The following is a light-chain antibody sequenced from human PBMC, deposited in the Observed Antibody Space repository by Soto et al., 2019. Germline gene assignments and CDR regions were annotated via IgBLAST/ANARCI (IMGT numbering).Light chain of an antibody. Sequence: DIQMTQSPSTVSAYVGDSVTITCRASQSISTWLAWYQQRTGKDAQLLIYYVAILQSAVPSRFSGSGSGTEFTLTISSLQPDDFSTYYCQHYKMYSPWTFGQGTKVDIK. CDR1: QSISTW. CDR3: QHYKMYSPWT. J-gene: IGKJ1*01. CDR2: YVA. V-gene: IGKV1-5*01.